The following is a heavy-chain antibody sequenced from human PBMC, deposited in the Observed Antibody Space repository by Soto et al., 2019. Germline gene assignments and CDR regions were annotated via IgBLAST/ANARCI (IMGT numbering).Heavy chain of an antibody. CDR2: INHSGST. Sequence: PSETLSLTCAIHSLSFPGYYWSWISQTPGKGLEWIGEINHSGSTNYNPSLKSRVTVSVDTSKNQFSLKLSSVTAADTAVYYCARCPRIMITFGGRYYYYGMDVWGQGTTVT. V-gene: IGHV4-34*01. J-gene: IGHJ6*02. CDR3: ARCPRIMITFGGRYYYYGMDV. CDR1: SLSFPGYY. D-gene: IGHD3-16*01.